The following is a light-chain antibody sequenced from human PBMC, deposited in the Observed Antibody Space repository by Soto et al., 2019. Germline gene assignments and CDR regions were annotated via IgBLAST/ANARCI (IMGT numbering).Light chain of an antibody. CDR1: QSVGSN. J-gene: IGKJ5*01. V-gene: IGKV3-20*01. CDR2: GAS. Sequence: EIVMTQSPDTLSVSPGERATLSCRVSQSVGSNLAWYQKKPGQAPRLLIYGASSRATGIPDRFSGSGSGTDFTLTISRLEPEDFAVYYCQQYGSSPPITFGQGTRLENK. CDR3: QQYGSSPPIT.